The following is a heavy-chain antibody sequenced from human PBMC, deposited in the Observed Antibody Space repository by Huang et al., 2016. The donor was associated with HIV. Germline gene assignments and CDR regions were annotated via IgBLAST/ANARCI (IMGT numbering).Heavy chain of an antibody. CDR2: ISERGST. CDR3: ARMFKYDSGGYWGNDAFDI. CDR1: GGSFSGHY. Sequence: QVQLQQWGAELLKPSETLSLTCAVSGGSFSGHYWTWIRQPPGRGLEWIGEISERGSTTYNPSLKSRVTSSGDTSQSQFSLKLNSVTAADTAIYYCARMFKYDSGGYWGNDAFDIWGQGTMVTVSS. V-gene: IGHV4-34*02. J-gene: IGHJ3*02. D-gene: IGHD3-22*01.